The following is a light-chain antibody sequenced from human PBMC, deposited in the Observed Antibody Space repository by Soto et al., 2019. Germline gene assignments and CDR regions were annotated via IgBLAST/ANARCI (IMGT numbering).Light chain of an antibody. Sequence: IVMTQSPDSLALSLGERATMNCKSSQSVLYSSNNKKYLAWYQQRPGQSPKLLIYWASTRESGVPERFSGSGSGTDLTITISSMKDEDVAVYYCQQYYNTTPAFGPGTKVDIK. CDR3: QQYYNTTPA. CDR1: QSVLYSSNNKKY. J-gene: IGKJ3*01. V-gene: IGKV4-1*01. CDR2: WAS.